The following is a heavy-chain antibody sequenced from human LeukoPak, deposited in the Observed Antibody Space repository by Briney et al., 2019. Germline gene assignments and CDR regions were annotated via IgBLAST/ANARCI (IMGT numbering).Heavy chain of an antibody. CDR2: FDPEDGET. J-gene: IGHJ4*02. D-gene: IGHD3-9*01. CDR1: GYTLTELS. CDR3: ATYSKLYESGRLVFGH. V-gene: IGHV1-24*01. Sequence: ASVKVSCKVSGYTLTELSMHWVRQAPGKGLEWMGGFDPEDGETIYAQKFQGRVTMTEDTPTDTAYMELSSLRSEDTAVYYCATYSKLYESGRLVFGHWGQGTLVTVSS.